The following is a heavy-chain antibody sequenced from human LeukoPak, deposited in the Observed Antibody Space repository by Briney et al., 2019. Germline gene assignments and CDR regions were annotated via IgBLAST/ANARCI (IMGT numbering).Heavy chain of an antibody. Sequence: PGGSLRLSCAASGFTFTTYAMIWVRRAPGRGLEWVSAVSGGGDVTYYADSVKGRFTISRDNSENTVSLQLNSLRAEDTAVYYCARLSGTSGTTSRVPHFWGQGALVTVAS. CDR2: VSGGGDVT. CDR1: GFTFTTYA. CDR3: ARLSGTSGTTSRVPHF. V-gene: IGHV3-23*01. D-gene: IGHD1-1*01. J-gene: IGHJ4*02.